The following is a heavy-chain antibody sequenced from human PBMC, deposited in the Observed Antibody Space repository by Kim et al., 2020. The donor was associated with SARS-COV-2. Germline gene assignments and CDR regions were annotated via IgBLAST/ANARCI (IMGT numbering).Heavy chain of an antibody. J-gene: IGHJ6*01. Sequence: GGSLRLSCAASGFTFSSYAMHWVRQAPGKGLEWVAVISYDGSNKYYADSVKGRFTISRDNSKNTLYLQMNSLRAEDTAVYYCARDSLVVVPVTYYYYYYG. V-gene: IGHV3-30*04. CDR3: ARDSLVVVPVTYYYYYYG. CDR2: ISYDGSNK. CDR1: GFTFSSYA. D-gene: IGHD2-2*01.